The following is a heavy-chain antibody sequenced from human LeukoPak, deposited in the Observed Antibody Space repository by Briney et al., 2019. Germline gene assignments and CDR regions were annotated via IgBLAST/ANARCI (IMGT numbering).Heavy chain of an antibody. CDR2: INPNSGGT. V-gene: IGHV1-2*02. CDR1: GYTFTGYY. J-gene: IGHJ5*02. CDR3: ARAGGRSWFDP. Sequence: ASVKVSCKASGYTFTGYYMHWVRQAPGQGLEWMGWINPNSGGTDYAQKFQGRVTMTRDTSMSTAYMELSRLTSDDTAVYYCARAGGRSWFDPWGQGTLVTVSS.